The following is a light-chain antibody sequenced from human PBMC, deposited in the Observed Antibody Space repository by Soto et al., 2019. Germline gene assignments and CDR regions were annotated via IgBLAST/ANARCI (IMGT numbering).Light chain of an antibody. CDR2: GAS. Sequence: EIVLTQSPGTLSLSPGERATLSCRASQTVSSTYLTWYQQKPGRAPRVLIYGASSRASGIPDKFSGSGSGTDFTLTISRLEPEDFVVYYCQHYGNSLITFGQGTRLEIK. V-gene: IGKV3-20*01. CDR1: QTVSSTY. CDR3: QHYGNSLIT. J-gene: IGKJ5*01.